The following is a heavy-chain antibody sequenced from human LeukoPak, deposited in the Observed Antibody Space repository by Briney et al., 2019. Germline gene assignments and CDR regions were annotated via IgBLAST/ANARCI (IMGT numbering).Heavy chain of an antibody. CDR3: VKDDGWVQYAN. J-gene: IGHJ4*02. CDR2: IRSDGGTT. CDR1: GFIFGHHG. Sequence: GGSLRLSCATSGFIFGHHGMNWVRQAPGKGLEWVSGIRSDGGTTYYADSVKGRFIISRDNSKNSVYLQMNSLSAEDVAVYYCVKDDGWVQYANWGQGTLVTVSS. V-gene: IGHV3-23*01. D-gene: IGHD5-24*01.